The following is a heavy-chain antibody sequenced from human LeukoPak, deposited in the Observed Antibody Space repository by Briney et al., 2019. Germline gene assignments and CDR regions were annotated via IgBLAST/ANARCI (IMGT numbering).Heavy chain of an antibody. Sequence: SQTLSLTFAISGDSISNNNAALNWIRQSPSRGLEWLGRTYYRSKWYNDYAVSVKSRITINPDTSKNQFSLQLNSVTPEDTAVYYCARDGPQYYFDYWGQGTLVTVSS. CDR2: TYYRSKWYN. V-gene: IGHV6-1*01. CDR1: GDSISNNNAA. J-gene: IGHJ4*02. D-gene: IGHD4-11*01. CDR3: ARDGPQYYFDY.